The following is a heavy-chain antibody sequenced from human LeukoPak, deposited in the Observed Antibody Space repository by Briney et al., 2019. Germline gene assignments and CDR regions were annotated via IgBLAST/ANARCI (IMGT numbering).Heavy chain of an antibody. V-gene: IGHV4-61*01. Sequence: PSETLSLTCTVSGGPVSSGNYYWSWIRQPPGKGLEWIGYIYYSGSTNYNPSLKSRVTISVDTSKNQFSLKLSSVTAADTAVYYCARHSGLGLDSYGLNPLYYFDYWGQGTLVTVSS. CDR2: IYYSGST. CDR1: GGPVSSGNYY. CDR3: ARHSGLGLDSYGLNPLYYFDY. D-gene: IGHD5-18*01. J-gene: IGHJ4*02.